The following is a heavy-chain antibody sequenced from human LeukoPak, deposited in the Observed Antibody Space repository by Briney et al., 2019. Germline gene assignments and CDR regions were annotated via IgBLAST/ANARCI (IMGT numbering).Heavy chain of an antibody. CDR2: IYYSGST. Sequence: SETLSLTCTVSGGSISSGGYYWSWIRQHPGKGLEWIGYIYYSGSTYYNPSLKSRVTISVDTSKNQFSLKLSSVTAADTAVYYCARRGDGYRADAFDIWGQGTMVTVSS. D-gene: IGHD5-24*01. CDR1: GGSISSGGYY. V-gene: IGHV4-31*03. J-gene: IGHJ3*02. CDR3: ARRGDGYRADAFDI.